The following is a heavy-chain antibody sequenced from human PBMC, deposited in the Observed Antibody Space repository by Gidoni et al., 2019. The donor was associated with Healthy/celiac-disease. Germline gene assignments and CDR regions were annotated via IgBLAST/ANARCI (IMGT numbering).Heavy chain of an antibody. V-gene: IGHV1-69*08. CDR1: GGTVSSYT. CDR2: IIPLLGIA. D-gene: IGHD3-22*01. J-gene: IGHJ6*02. Sequence: QVQLVQSGAEGKKPGSAVTVSCKAAGGTVSSYTISWVRQAPGQGLEWMGRIIPLLGIANYAQKFQGRVTITADKSTSTAYMELSSLRSEDTAVSYCARDVVPIVVVIKDYYYGMDVWGQGTTVTVSS. CDR3: ARDVVPIVVVIKDYYYGMDV.